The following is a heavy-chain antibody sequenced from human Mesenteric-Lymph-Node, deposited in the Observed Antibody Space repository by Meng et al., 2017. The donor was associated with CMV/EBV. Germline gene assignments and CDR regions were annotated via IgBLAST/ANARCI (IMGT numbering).Heavy chain of an antibody. V-gene: IGHV1-2*02. J-gene: IGHJ4*02. CDR1: GYTFTGYY. CDR3: ASPTEDQGGHY. CDR2: INPNTGGT. Sequence: ASVKVSCKASGYTFTGYYMHWVRQAPGQGLEWMGWINPNTGGTRYAQEFQGRVTMTRDTSITTGYMELSRLTSDDTATYYCASPTEDQGGHYWGQGTPVTVSS. D-gene: IGHD2-2*01.